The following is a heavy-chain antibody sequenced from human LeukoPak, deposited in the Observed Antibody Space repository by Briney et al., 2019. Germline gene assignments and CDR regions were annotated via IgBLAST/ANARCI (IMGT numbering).Heavy chain of an antibody. V-gene: IGHV1-2*02. CDR1: GYTFTGYY. CDR3: ARDSLLEDNVVVPAAFDY. J-gene: IGHJ4*02. Sequence: ASVKVSCKASGYTFTGYYMHWVRQAPGQGLEWMGWINPNSGGTNYAQKFQGRVTMTRDTSISTAYMELSRLRSDDTAVYYCARDSLLEDNVVVPAAFDYWGQGTLVTVSS. D-gene: IGHD2-2*01. CDR2: INPNSGGT.